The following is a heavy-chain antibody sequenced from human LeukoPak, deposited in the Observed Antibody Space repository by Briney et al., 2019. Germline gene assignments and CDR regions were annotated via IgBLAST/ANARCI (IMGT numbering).Heavy chain of an antibody. V-gene: IGHV1-2*02. CDR1: GYTFTGYY. D-gene: IGHD6-13*01. Sequence: ASVKASCKASGYTFTGYYMHWVRQAPGQGLEWMGWINPNSGGTNYAQKFQGRVTMTRDTSISTAYMELSRLRSDDTAVYYCARAKSLRKQQLVLRWFDPWGQGTLVTVSS. J-gene: IGHJ5*02. CDR3: ARAKSLRKQQLVLRWFDP. CDR2: INPNSGGT.